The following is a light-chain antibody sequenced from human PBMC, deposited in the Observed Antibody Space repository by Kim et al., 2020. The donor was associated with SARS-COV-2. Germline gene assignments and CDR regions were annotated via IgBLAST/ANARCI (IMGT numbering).Light chain of an antibody. J-gene: IGLJ3*02. CDR2: DVT. CDR3: CSYAGTYNWV. CDR1: SSDVGGYNY. V-gene: IGLV2-11*03. Sequence: GQSVTISCTGTSSDVGGYNYVSWYQQHPGKAPILMIYDVTKRPSGVPDRFSGSKSGNTASLTISGLQAEDEADYYCCSYAGTYNWVFGGGTQLTVL.